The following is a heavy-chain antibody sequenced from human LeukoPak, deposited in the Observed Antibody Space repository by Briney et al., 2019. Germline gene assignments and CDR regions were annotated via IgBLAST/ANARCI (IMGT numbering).Heavy chain of an antibody. CDR3: AIQPWGSGNNWYFDL. CDR2: INPNSGGT. J-gene: IGHJ2*01. Sequence: ASVKVSCKASGYTSTAYYIHWVRQAPGQGLEWMGWINPNSGGTDYAQKFQGRVTMTRDTSISTVYMELSSLRSDDTAVYYCAIQPWGSGNNWYFDLWGRGTLVTVSS. D-gene: IGHD7-27*01. CDR1: GYTSTAYY. V-gene: IGHV1-2*02.